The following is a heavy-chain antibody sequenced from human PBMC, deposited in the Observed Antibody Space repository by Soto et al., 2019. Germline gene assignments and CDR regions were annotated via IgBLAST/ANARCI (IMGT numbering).Heavy chain of an antibody. V-gene: IGHV3-15*01. D-gene: IGHD3-16*01. J-gene: IGHJ1*01. Sequence: PGGSLRLSCAASGFTFSNAWMTWVRQAPGKGLEWVGRIKSNADGGSTDCAAPVKDRFTISRDDSKNMAYLQMNSLKTEDTAVYYCTIGGTYGLWGQGTLVTVSS. CDR2: IKSNADGGST. CDR1: GFTFSNAW. CDR3: TIGGTYGL.